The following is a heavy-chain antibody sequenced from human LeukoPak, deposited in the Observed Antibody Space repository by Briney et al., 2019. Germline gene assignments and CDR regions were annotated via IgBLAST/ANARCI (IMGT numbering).Heavy chain of an antibody. CDR3: AHRRSGYNWNHGDFDY. D-gene: IGHD1-14*01. V-gene: IGHV2-5*02. CDR2: IYWDDDK. CDR1: GFSLSTSGVG. J-gene: IGHJ4*02. Sequence: SGPTLVQPTQTLTLTCTCSGFSLSTSGVGVGWIRQPPEKAPEWLAVIYWDDDKRYSPSLKSRLTITNVTYKNQVVLIMTNMDPVDTATYYCAHRRSGYNWNHGDFDYWGQGSLVTVSS.